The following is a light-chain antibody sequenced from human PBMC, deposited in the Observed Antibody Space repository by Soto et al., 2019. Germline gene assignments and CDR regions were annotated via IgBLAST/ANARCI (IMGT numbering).Light chain of an antibody. J-gene: IGKJ4*01. CDR2: DAS. V-gene: IGKV3-11*01. CDR3: QQRTNWRALT. CDR1: QSVTSF. Sequence: EIVMTQSPATLSVSPGERATLSCRASQSVTSFLAWYQQKPGQAPRLLIYDASHRTAGIPARFSGSGSGTDFTLTISSLEPEDFAVYYCQQRTNWRALTFGGGTKVDI.